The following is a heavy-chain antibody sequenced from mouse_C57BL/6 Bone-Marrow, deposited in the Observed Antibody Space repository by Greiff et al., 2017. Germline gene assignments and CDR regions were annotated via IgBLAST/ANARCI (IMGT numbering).Heavy chain of an antibody. CDR3: APDGGAY. CDR2: IYPRSGNT. CDR1: GYTFTSYG. J-gene: IGHJ3*01. Sequence: QVQLQQSGAELARPGASVKLSCKASGYTFTSYGISWVKQRTGQGLEWIGEIYPRSGNTYYNEKFKGKATLTADKSSSTAYMGLRSLTSEDSAVYFCAPDGGAYWGQGTLVTVSA. V-gene: IGHV1-81*01.